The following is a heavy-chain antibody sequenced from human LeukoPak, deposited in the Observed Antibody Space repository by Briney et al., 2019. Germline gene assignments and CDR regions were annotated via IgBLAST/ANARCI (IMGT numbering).Heavy chain of an antibody. D-gene: IGHD2-15*01. CDR3: ARGYCSGGSCYSYYYYNYMDV. CDR1: GGSISSGGYS. CDR2: IYNSGNT. Sequence: SETLSLTCAVSGGSISSGGYSWSWIRQPPGKGLEWIGYIYNSGNTYYNPSLKSRATISLDTSKNQFSLKLSSVTAADTAVYYCARGYCSGGSCYSYYYYNYMDVWGKGTTVTVSS. J-gene: IGHJ6*03. V-gene: IGHV4-30-4*07.